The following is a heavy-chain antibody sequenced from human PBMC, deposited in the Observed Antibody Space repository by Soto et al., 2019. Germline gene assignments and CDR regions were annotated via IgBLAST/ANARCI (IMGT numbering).Heavy chain of an antibody. Sequence: GGSLRLSCAASGFTLSISSMNWVRQAPGKGLEWVSYIRRYTSVTSYADSVKGRFTISRDNAKNSLYLQMNSLRVEDTAVYYCGRVDSRIAVAGTRRYFDYWGQGTLVTVSS. CDR2: IRRYTSVT. D-gene: IGHD6-19*01. CDR1: GFTLSISS. V-gene: IGHV3-48*01. J-gene: IGHJ4*02. CDR3: GRVDSRIAVAGTRRYFDY.